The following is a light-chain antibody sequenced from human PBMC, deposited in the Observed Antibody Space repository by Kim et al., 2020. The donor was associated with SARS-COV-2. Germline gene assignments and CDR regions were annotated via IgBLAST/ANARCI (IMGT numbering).Light chain of an antibody. CDR1: QTITTW. Sequence: DIQMTQSPSTLSASVGDRVTITCRASQTITTWLVWYQQKPGRAPKLLIYDASSLKSGVPSRFSGSGSGTEFTLTISSLQPDDFATYFCQQYNSYSYTFGQGTKLEIK. CDR2: DAS. V-gene: IGKV1-5*01. J-gene: IGKJ2*01. CDR3: QQYNSYSYT.